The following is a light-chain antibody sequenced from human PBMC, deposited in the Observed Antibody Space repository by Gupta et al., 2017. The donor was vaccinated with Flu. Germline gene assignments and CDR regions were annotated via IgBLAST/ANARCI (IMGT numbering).Light chain of an antibody. CDR2: GAS. V-gene: IGKV3-20*01. J-gene: IGKJ3*01. Sequence: EVVLTQSPGTLSSSPGERATLSCRASQSVSSSFLAWYQHKPGQAPRLLIYGASSRATGIPDRFSGSGSGTDFSLTISRLEPEDFAVYYCQQYGSSPFTFGPGSKIDF. CDR3: QQYGSSPFT. CDR1: QSVSSSF.